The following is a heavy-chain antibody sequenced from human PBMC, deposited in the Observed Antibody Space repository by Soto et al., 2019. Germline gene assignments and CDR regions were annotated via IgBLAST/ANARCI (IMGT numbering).Heavy chain of an antibody. J-gene: IGHJ4*02. D-gene: IGHD4-17*01. V-gene: IGHV4-59*08. CDR1: GGSFSGYY. Sequence: SETLSLTCAVYGGSFSGYYWSWIRQPPGKGLEWIGYIYYSGSTNYNPSLKSRVTISVDTSKNQFSLKLSSVTAADTAVYYCATGAWHTDYPNWGQGTLVTVSS. CDR3: ATGAWHTDYPN. CDR2: IYYSGST.